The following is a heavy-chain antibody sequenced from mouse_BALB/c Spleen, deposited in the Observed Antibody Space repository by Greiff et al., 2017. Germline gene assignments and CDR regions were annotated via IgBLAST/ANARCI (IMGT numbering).Heavy chain of an antibody. CDR2: INPSTGYT. CDR3: ARGGYDRLFAY. J-gene: IGHJ3*01. D-gene: IGHD2-2*01. V-gene: IGHV1-7*01. CDR1: GYTFTSYW. Sequence: QVQLQQSGAELAKPGASVKMSCKASGYTFTSYWMHWVKQRPGQGLEWIGYINPSTGYTEYNQKFKDKATLTADKSSSTAYMQLSSLTSEDSAVYYCARGGYDRLFAYWGQGTLVTVSA.